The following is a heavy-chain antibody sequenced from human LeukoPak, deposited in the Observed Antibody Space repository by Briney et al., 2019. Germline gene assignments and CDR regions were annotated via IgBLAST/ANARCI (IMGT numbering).Heavy chain of an antibody. D-gene: IGHD6-13*01. CDR1: GYSSTSYW. Sequence: GESLKISCKGSGYSSTSYWIGWVRQKHGKGLWWRGIIYPGDSDTRYSPSFQGQVTISADKSISTAYLQWSSLKASDTAMYYCARRSSSWYGFDYWGQGTLVTVSS. CDR2: IYPGDSDT. J-gene: IGHJ4*02. V-gene: IGHV5-51*01. CDR3: ARRSSSWYGFDY.